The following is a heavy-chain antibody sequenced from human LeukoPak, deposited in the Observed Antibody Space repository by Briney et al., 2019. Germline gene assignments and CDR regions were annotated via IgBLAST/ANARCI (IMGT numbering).Heavy chain of an antibody. J-gene: IGHJ4*02. V-gene: IGHV4-4*07. Sequence: SETLSLTCTVSGGSISSYYWSWIRQPAGKGLEWIGRIYTSGSTNYNPSLKSRVTMSVDTSKNQFSLKLSSVTAADTAVYYCARAPIPPYYYDSSGYYREFDYWGQGTLVTVSS. CDR3: ARAPIPPYYYDSSGYYREFDY. D-gene: IGHD3-22*01. CDR2: IYTSGST. CDR1: GGSISSYY.